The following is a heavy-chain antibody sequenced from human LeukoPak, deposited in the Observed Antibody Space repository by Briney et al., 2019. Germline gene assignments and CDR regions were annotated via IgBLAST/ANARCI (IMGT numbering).Heavy chain of an antibody. Sequence: ASVKVSCKASDYTFPSHGLSWVRQASGQGLEWMGWISASNGNTDYAQKFRGRLTMTTDASTKTAYMELRSLRSDDTAMYYCTGRGITASRIDYWGQGTLVTVSS. D-gene: IGHD6-13*01. V-gene: IGHV1-18*01. J-gene: IGHJ4*02. CDR1: DYTFPSHG. CDR2: ISASNGNT. CDR3: TGRGITASRIDY.